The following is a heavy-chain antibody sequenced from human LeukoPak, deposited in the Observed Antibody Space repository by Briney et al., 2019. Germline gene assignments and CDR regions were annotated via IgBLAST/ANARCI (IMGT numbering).Heavy chain of an antibody. D-gene: IGHD3-10*01. CDR2: IKQDGSEK. J-gene: IGHJ3*01. V-gene: IGHV3-7*01. CDR1: GFTFTSSW. Sequence: PGGSLRLSCVVSGFTFTSSWMTRVRQAPGKGLEWVANIKQDGSEKHYVDSVKGRFTISRDNAKNSLYLQMSSLRAEDTAIYYCAREPGIGYAFDFWGQGTVVTVSS. CDR3: AREPGIGYAFDF.